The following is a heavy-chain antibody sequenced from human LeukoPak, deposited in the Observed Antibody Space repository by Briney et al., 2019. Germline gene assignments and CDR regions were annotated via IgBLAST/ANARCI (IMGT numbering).Heavy chain of an antibody. Sequence: ASVKVSCKASGYTFTGYYMNWVRPAPGQGLEWMGWINSDSGFTKYAQKFQGRVTMTRDTSITTVYMDLTRLTSDDTAVYYCARNFDMKGFDPWGQGTLVTVSS. D-gene: IGHD3-9*01. CDR1: GYTFTGYY. V-gene: IGHV1-2*02. CDR2: INSDSGFT. CDR3: ARNFDMKGFDP. J-gene: IGHJ5*02.